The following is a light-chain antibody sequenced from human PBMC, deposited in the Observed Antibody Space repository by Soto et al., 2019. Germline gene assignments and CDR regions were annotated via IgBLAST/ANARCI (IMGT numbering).Light chain of an antibody. J-gene: IGKJ3*01. Sequence: DIVMTQSPDSLAVSLGERATINCKSSQSVLYSSNNKNYLAWYQQKPGQPPQLLIYWACTRESGVPDRFSGSGSGTDFTLTISTLKAEDVALYEGQQYYSTRFTFGPETKVHIK. CDR1: QSVLYSSNNKNY. V-gene: IGKV4-1*01. CDR3: QQYYSTRFT. CDR2: WAC.